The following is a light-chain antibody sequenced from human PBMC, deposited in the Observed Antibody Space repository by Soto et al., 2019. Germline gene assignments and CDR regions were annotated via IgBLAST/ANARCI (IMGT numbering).Light chain of an antibody. CDR3: QTWGSGIVV. V-gene: IGLV4-69*01. CDR2: LNSDGSH. Sequence: QLVLTQSPSASASLGASVKLTCTLSSGHSNYAIAWHQQQSEKGPRYLMKLNSDGSHSKGDGIPDRFSGSSSGAERYLTVSSLQSEDEDGYYCQTWGSGIVVFGGGTKLTVL. CDR1: SGHSNYA. J-gene: IGLJ2*01.